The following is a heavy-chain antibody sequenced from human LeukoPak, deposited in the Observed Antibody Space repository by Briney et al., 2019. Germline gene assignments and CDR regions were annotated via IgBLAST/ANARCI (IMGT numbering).Heavy chain of an antibody. CDR3: ATGVGATKGFTFDY. J-gene: IGHJ4*02. Sequence: SETLSLTRAVYGGSFSGYYWSWIRQPPGKGLEWIGEINHSGSTNYNPSLKSRVTISVDTSKNQFSLKLSSVTAADTAVYYCATGVGATKGFTFDYWGQGTLVTVSS. CDR2: INHSGST. V-gene: IGHV4-34*01. D-gene: IGHD1-26*01. CDR1: GGSFSGYY.